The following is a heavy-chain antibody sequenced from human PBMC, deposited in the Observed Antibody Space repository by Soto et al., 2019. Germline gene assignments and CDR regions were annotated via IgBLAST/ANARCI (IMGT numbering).Heavy chain of an antibody. D-gene: IGHD2-15*01. CDR2: LNGDGSIA. CDR1: GFSFSSYW. Sequence: EVQLEESGGGLVQPGGSLRLSCSASGFSFSSYWMHWVRQVPGKGLVWVSRLNGDGSIATYADSVKGRFTISTDNAKSTLYLRMNSLRADDTAVYYCARSGFCSGSGCYSDYHYMDVWGKGTTVTVSS. J-gene: IGHJ6*03. CDR3: ARSGFCSGSGCYSDYHYMDV. V-gene: IGHV3-74*01.